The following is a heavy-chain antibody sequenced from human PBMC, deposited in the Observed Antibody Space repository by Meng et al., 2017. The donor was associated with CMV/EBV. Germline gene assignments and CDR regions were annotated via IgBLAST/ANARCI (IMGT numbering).Heavy chain of an antibody. Sequence: SETLSLTCTVSGGSISSSSYYWGWIRQPPGKGLEWIGSIYYSGSTYYNPSLKSRVTISVDTSKNQFSLQLSSVTAADTSVYYCARDRWLLNNWFDPWGQGTLVTVSS. V-gene: IGHV4-39*07. D-gene: IGHD2-15*01. CDR1: GGSISSSSYY. CDR3: ARDRWLLNNWFDP. CDR2: IYYSGST. J-gene: IGHJ5*02.